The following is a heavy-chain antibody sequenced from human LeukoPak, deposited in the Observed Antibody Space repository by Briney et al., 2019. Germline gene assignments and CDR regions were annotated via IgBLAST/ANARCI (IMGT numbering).Heavy chain of an antibody. D-gene: IGHD3-16*01. J-gene: IGHJ3*02. CDR3: ARDLGGGLWPNAFDI. Sequence: GGSLRLSCAASGFTFSNYWMTWVRQAPGIGLEWVANIKQDGSEKYYVDSVRGRFTISRDNVKSSLYLQINSLRAEDTAVYYCARDLGGGLWPNAFDIWGQGTTVTVSS. CDR1: GFTFSNYW. V-gene: IGHV3-7*05. CDR2: IKQDGSEK.